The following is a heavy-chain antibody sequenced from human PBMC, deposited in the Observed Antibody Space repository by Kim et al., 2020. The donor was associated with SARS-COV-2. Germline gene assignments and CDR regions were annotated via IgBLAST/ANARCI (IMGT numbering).Heavy chain of an antibody. CDR2: IYSGGST. J-gene: IGHJ5*02. V-gene: IGHV3-53*04. Sequence: GGSLRLSCAASGFTVSSNYMSWVRQAPGKGLEWVSVIYSGGSTYYADSVKGRFTISRHNSKNTLYLQMNSLRAEDTAVYYCARERESSSWYWFDPWGQGTLVTVSS. CDR3: ARERESSSWYWFDP. CDR1: GFTVSSNY. D-gene: IGHD6-13*01.